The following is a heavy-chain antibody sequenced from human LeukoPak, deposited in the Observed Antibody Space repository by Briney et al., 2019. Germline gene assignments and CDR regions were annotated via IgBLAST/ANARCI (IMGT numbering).Heavy chain of an antibody. Sequence: ASETLSLTCTVSGGSISSYYWSWIRQPPGKGLEWIGYIYYSGSTNYNPSLKSRVTISVDTSKNQFSLKLSSVTAADTAVYYCARGVKSTGTKGYYFDYWGQGTLVTVSS. CDR2: IYYSGST. J-gene: IGHJ4*02. CDR1: GGSISSYY. V-gene: IGHV4-59*01. CDR3: ARGVKSTGTKGYYFDY. D-gene: IGHD3-10*01.